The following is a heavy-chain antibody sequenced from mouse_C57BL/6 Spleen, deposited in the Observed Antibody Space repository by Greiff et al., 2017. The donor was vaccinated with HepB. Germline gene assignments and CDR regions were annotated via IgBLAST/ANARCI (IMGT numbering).Heavy chain of an antibody. J-gene: IGHJ3*01. CDR1: GYTFTDYE. V-gene: IGHV1-15*01. CDR2: IDPETGGT. Sequence: QVHVKQSGAELVRPGASVTLSCKASGYTFTDYEMHWVKQTPVHGLEWIGAIDPETGGTAYNQKFKGKAILTADKSSSTAYMELRSLTSEDSAVYYCTGAWFAYWGQGTLVTVSA. CDR3: TGAWFAY.